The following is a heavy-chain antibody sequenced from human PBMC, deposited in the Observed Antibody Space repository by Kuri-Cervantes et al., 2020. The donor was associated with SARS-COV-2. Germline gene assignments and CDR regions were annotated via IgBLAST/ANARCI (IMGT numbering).Heavy chain of an antibody. Sequence: ASVKVSCKASGYTFTGYYMHWVRQAPGQGLEWMGWISAYNGNTNYAQKLQGRVTMTTDTSTSTAYMELRSLRSDDTAVYYCAREGGSSGWYGFDYWGQGTLVTVSS. D-gene: IGHD6-19*01. CDR3: AREGGSSGWYGFDY. CDR2: ISAYNGNT. V-gene: IGHV1-18*04. CDR1: GYTFTGYY. J-gene: IGHJ4*02.